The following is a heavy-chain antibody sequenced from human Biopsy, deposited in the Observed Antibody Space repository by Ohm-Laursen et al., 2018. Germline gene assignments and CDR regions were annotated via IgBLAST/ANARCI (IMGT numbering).Heavy chain of an antibody. Sequence: TLSLTCTVSGGSISSDYWSWVRQTPGKGLEWIGYIYYSGSTNYNPSLKSRVTISVDTSKNQFSLRLNSVTAADTAVYYWARATNSTDWPYYYFYGMDVWGQGTTVTVSS. J-gene: IGHJ6*02. CDR1: GGSISSDY. V-gene: IGHV4-59*01. D-gene: IGHD2/OR15-2a*01. CDR3: ARATNSTDWPYYYFYGMDV. CDR2: IYYSGST.